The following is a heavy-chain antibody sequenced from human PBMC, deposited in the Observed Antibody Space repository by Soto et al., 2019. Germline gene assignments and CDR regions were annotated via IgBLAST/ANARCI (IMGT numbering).Heavy chain of an antibody. CDR2: IYYSGST. V-gene: IGHV4-61*08. CDR3: ARVTRPPKYYDNSGYYHVNRFDP. CDR1: GGSINSGACY. J-gene: IGHJ5*02. D-gene: IGHD3-22*01. Sequence: SETLSLTCTVSGGSINSGACYWSWIRKHPGKGLEWIGYIYYSGSTSYNPSLKSRVTISVDTSKNQFSLKLSSVTAADTAVYYCARVTRPPKYYDNSGYYHVNRFDPWGQGTLVTVSS.